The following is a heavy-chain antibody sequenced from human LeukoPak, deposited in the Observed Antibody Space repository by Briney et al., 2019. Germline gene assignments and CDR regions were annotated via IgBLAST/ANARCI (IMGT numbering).Heavy chain of an antibody. D-gene: IGHD6-13*01. CDR1: GFTFSSYG. V-gene: IGHV3-23*01. CDR2: ISGSGGST. J-gene: IGHJ4*02. Sequence: GGSLRLSCAASGFTFSSYGMNWVRQAPGKGLEWVSAISGSGGSTYYADSVKGRFTISRDNSKNTLYLQMNSLRAEDTAVYYCAKDNWAAAASTLFDYWGQGTLVTVSS. CDR3: AKDNWAAAASTLFDY.